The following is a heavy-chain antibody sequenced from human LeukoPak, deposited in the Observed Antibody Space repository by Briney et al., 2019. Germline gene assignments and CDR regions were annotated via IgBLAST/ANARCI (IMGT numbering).Heavy chain of an antibody. CDR2: IKQDGSEK. D-gene: IGHD3-22*01. CDR1: GFTFSDYW. Sequence: GGSLRLSCTASGFTFSDYWMTWVRQAPGKGLEWVANIKQDGSEKYYVDSVKGRFTISRDNAKNSLYLQMNSLRAEDTAVYYCARDSSGYYYVTYYYYGMDVWGQGTTVTVSS. V-gene: IGHV3-7*01. CDR3: ARDSSGYYYVTYYYYGMDV. J-gene: IGHJ6*02.